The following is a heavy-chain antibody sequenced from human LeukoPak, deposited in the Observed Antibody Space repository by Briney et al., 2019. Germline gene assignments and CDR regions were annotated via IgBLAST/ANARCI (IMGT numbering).Heavy chain of an antibody. CDR3: ARRMATTESFDY. D-gene: IGHD5-12*01. V-gene: IGHV4-59*01. CDR1: GGSISSYY. Sequence: PSETLSLTCTVSGGSISSYYWSWIRQPPGKGLEWIGYIYYSGSTNYNPSLKSRVTISVDTSKNQFSLKLSSVTAADTAVYYCARRMATTESFDYWGQGTLVTVSS. CDR2: IYYSGST. J-gene: IGHJ4*02.